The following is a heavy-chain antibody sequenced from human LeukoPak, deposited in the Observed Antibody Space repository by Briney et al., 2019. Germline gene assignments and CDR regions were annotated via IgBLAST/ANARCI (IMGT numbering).Heavy chain of an antibody. J-gene: IGHJ4*02. CDR3: ARESRRYYYDSSGYYPFGY. Sequence: ASVKVSCKASGYTFTSYGISWVRRAPGQGLEWMGWISAYNGNTNYAQKLQGRVTMTTDTSTSTAYMELRSLRSDDTAVYYCARESRRYYYDSSGYYPFGYWGQGTLVTVSS. V-gene: IGHV1-18*01. D-gene: IGHD3-22*01. CDR1: GYTFTSYG. CDR2: ISAYNGNT.